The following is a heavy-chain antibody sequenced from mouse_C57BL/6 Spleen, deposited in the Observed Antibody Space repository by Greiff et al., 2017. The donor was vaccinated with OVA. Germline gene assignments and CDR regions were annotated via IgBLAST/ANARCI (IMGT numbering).Heavy chain of an antibody. CDR2: INPNNGGT. CDR1: GYTFTDYY. Sequence: EVQLQQSGPELVKPGASVKISCKASGYTFTDYYMNWVKQSHGKSLEWIGDINPNNGGTSYNQKFKGKATLTVDKSSSTAYMELRSLTSEDSAVYDCARAEGLLYYFDYWGQGTTLTVSS. V-gene: IGHV1-26*01. D-gene: IGHD1-1*01. J-gene: IGHJ2*01. CDR3: ARAEGLLYYFDY.